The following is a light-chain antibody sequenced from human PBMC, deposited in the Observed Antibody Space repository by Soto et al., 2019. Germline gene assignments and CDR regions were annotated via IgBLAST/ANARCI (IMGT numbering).Light chain of an antibody. Sequence: QSVLTQPASVSGSPGQSITISCTGTSSDVGGYNYVSWYQQHPGKAPKLMIYDVTNRPSGVSDRFSGSKSGNTASLTISGFQAEEEADYYCCSYTSSSTYFFGTGTKVTVL. CDR1: SSDVGGYNY. J-gene: IGLJ1*01. CDR2: DVT. V-gene: IGLV2-14*03. CDR3: CSYTSSSTYF.